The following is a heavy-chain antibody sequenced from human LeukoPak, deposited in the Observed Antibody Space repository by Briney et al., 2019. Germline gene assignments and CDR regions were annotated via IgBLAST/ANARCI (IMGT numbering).Heavy chain of an antibody. CDR2: ISSGGSPM. J-gene: IGHJ4*02. CDR1: GFTFSDHF. D-gene: IGHD3-22*01. V-gene: IGHV3-11*04. CDR3: VRDSHYYDTTDPKYRLDY. Sequence: GGSLRLSCAASGFTFSDHFMSWIRQSPGKGLEWVAYISSGGSPMYYVDSVKGRSTIPRDNAKNSLYLEIHSLRVEDTGVYYCVRDSHYYDTTDPKYRLDYWGQGTLVSVSS.